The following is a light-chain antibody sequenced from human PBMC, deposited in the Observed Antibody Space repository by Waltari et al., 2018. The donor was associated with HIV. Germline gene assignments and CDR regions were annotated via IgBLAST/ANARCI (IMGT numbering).Light chain of an antibody. CDR2: DVI. V-gene: IGLV2-11*01. CDR1: SSDVGGYNYVSWNY. J-gene: IGLJ1*01. Sequence: QSALTQPRSVSGSPGQSVTISCTGSSSDVGGYNYVSWNYVSWYQQHPGKAPKFILYDVIKRPSGVPDRFSGSKSDNAASLTISGLQVEDEADYYCCSDAGSSSFRVFGTGTKVSVL. CDR3: CSDAGSSSFRV.